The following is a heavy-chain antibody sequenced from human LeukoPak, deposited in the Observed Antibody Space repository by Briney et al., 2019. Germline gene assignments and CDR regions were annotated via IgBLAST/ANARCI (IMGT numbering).Heavy chain of an antibody. CDR2: IYSGGST. V-gene: IGHV3-66*02. CDR1: GFTVSSNY. CDR3: ARDSNHYYYGSGSYPY. D-gene: IGHD3-10*01. J-gene: IGHJ4*02. Sequence: GGSLRLSCAASGFTVSSNYMSWVRQALGKGLEWVSVIYSGGSTYYADSVKGRFTISRDNSKNTLYLQMNSLRAEDTAVYYCARDSNHYYYGSGSYPYWGQGTLVTVSS.